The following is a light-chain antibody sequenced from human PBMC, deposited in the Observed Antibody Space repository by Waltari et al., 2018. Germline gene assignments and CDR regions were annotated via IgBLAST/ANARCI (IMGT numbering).Light chain of an antibody. CDR3: CSYAGSSTPV. V-gene: IGLV2-23*01. CDR1: SRDVGSYNL. Sequence: QYALTQPASVSVSPGQSITISCTGTSRDVGSYNLVSWYQQHPGKAPKLMIYEGSKRPSGVSNRFSGSKSGNTASLTISGLQAEDEADYYCCSYAGSSTPVFGGGTKLTVL. CDR2: EGS. J-gene: IGLJ3*02.